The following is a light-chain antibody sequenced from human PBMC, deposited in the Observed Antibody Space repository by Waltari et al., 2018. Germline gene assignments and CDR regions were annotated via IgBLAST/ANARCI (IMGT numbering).Light chain of an antibody. CDR3: ASWDDSHYV. CDR2: RNN. J-gene: IGLJ1*01. V-gene: IGLV1-47*01. CDR1: HPNLGSNY. Sequence: QSVLTQPPSASATPGQRVPISCSGSHPNLGSNYLSWYQPPPGTAPKLLIYRNNERPSRVPDRFSASKYGTSASLVINGLRSEDEAVYYCASWDDSHYVFGPGTTVTVL.